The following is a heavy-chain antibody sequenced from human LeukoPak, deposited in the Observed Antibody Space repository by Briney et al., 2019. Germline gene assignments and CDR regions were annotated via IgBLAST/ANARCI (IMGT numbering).Heavy chain of an antibody. D-gene: IGHD1-1*01. Sequence: GGALRLSCADPGFTFSKSAMCWVRQAPGKGLVLFFCFSRRCGSTYYPDSVNARFTISSDTSIYTLYLQMNSLRAEDTAVYYCAKEVRPNDYWGQGTLVTVSS. CDR3: AKEVRPNDY. CDR2: FSRRCGST. V-gene: IGHV3-23*01. CDR1: GFTFSKSA. J-gene: IGHJ4*02.